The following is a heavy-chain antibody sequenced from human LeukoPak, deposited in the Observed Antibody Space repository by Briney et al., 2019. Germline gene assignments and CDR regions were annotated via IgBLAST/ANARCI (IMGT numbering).Heavy chain of an antibody. V-gene: IGHV3-30*18. CDR2: ISYDGSNK. J-gene: IGHJ6*02. CDR1: GFTFSSYG. CDR3: AKEGGMDRPTNYYYYGMDV. D-gene: IGHD3-16*01. Sequence: PGRSLRLSCAASGFTFSSYGMHWVRQAPGKGLEWVAVISYDGSNKYYADSVKGRFTISRDNSKNTLYLQMNSLRAEDTAVYYCAKEGGMDRPTNYYYYGMDVWGQGTTVTVSS.